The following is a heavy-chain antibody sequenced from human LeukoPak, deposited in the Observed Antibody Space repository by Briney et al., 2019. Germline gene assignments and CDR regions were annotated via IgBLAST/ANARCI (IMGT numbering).Heavy chain of an antibody. Sequence: PSETLSLTCVVYGGSFSDYYWSWIRQPPGKGLEWIGEINHRGITNYNPSLTSRVTISVDTSKNQFSLNLTSLTAADTAVYYCATRSTSCLDYWGQGTLVTVSS. CDR1: GGSFSDYY. V-gene: IGHV4-34*01. J-gene: IGHJ4*02. D-gene: IGHD2-2*01. CDR2: INHRGIT. CDR3: ATRSTSCLDY.